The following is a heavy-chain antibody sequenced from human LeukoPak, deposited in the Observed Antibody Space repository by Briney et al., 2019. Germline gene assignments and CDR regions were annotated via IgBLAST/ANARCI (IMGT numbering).Heavy chain of an antibody. D-gene: IGHD1-1*01. Sequence: GGSLRLSCAASGFTFSLSWMHWVRQAPGKGLEWVSSINYEARSRTYADSVKGRVTISRDNAENTLFLQMNSLRVEDSAIYSCVRGAGPGTPFDWGQGILVTVSS. CDR2: INYEARSR. CDR1: GFTFSLSW. V-gene: IGHV3-74*01. CDR3: VRGAGPGTPFD. J-gene: IGHJ1*01.